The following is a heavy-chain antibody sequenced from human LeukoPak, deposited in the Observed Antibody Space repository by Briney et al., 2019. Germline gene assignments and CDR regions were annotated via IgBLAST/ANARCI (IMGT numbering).Heavy chain of an antibody. J-gene: IGHJ6*03. CDR2: INHSGST. D-gene: IGHD3-22*01. V-gene: IGHV4-34*01. Sequence: SETLSLTCAVSGGSFSGYYWSWIRQPPGKGLEWIGEINHSGSTNYNPSPKSRVTISVDTSKNQFSLKLSSVTAADTAVYYCARHSRITMIVVVTAYYYYYMDVWGKGTTVTVSS. CDR1: GGSFSGYY. CDR3: ARHSRITMIVVVTAYYYYYMDV.